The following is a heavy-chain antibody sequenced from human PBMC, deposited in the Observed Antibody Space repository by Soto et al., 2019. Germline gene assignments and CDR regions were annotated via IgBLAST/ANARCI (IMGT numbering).Heavy chain of an antibody. CDR2: IDPSDSYT. Sequence: PGESLKISCKGSGYSFTSYWISWVRQMPGKGLEWMGRIDPSDSYTNYSPSFQGHVTISADKSISTAYLQWSSLKASDTAMYYCARLTVTTSVLYGMDVWGQGTTVTVS. CDR3: ARLTVTTSVLYGMDV. CDR1: GYSFTSYW. V-gene: IGHV5-10-1*01. D-gene: IGHD4-17*01. J-gene: IGHJ6*02.